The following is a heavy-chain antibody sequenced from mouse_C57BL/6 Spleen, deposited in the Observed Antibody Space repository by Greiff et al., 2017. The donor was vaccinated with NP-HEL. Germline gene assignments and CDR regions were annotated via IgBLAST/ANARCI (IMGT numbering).Heavy chain of an antibody. CDR3: ARWGTTVVAHYWYFDV. CDR1: GYTFTSYW. Sequence: VQLQQPGAELVMPGASVKLSCKASGYTFTSYWMHWVKQRPGQGLEWIGEFDPSDSYTNYNQKFKGKSTLTVDNSSSTTYMQLSSLTSEDSAVYYCARWGTTVVAHYWYFDVWGTGTTVTVSS. CDR2: FDPSDSYT. D-gene: IGHD1-1*01. V-gene: IGHV1-69*01. J-gene: IGHJ1*03.